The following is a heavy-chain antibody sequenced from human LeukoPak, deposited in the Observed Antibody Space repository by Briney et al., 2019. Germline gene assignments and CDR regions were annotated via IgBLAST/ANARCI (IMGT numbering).Heavy chain of an antibody. D-gene: IGHD1-26*01. CDR3: ARDPPWEGIDY. J-gene: IGHJ4*02. CDR1: GYTFTTYA. CDR2: INTNTGNP. V-gene: IGHV7-4-1*02. Sequence: ASVKVSCKASGYTFTTYAMNWVRQAPGQGLEWMGWINTNTGNPTYAQGFTGRFVFSLDTSVSTAYLQISSLKVEDTAVYYCARDPPWEGIDYWGQETLVTVSS.